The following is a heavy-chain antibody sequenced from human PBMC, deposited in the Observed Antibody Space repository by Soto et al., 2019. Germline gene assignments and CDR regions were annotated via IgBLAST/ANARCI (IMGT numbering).Heavy chain of an antibody. CDR2: MNPDSGNT. V-gene: IGHV1-8*01. CDR1: GYTFSNYN. CDR3: AREAASDPSFYYHYMDV. Sequence: QEQLVQSGAEVKKPGAPVKVSCKASGYTFSNYNINWVRQASGQGLEWMGWMNPDSGNTGYAEKFQGRVTIPTNSSISTAYMELSGLRSEDTAVYYCAREAASDPSFYYHYMDVWGKGTTVTVSS. J-gene: IGHJ6*03. D-gene: IGHD3-10*01.